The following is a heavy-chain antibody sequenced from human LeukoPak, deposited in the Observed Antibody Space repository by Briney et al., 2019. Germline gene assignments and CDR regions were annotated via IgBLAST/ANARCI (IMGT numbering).Heavy chain of an antibody. CDR2: IYYSGST. CDR3: ARATKSYYYDSSGTIDY. D-gene: IGHD3-22*01. V-gene: IGHV4-39*01. Sequence: SETLSLTCTVSGGSISSSSYYWGWIRQPPGKGLEWIGSIYYSGSTYYSPSLKSRVTVSVDTSKNQFSLKLSSVTAADTAVYYCARATKSYYYDSSGTIDYWGQGTLVTVSS. CDR1: GGSISSSSYY. J-gene: IGHJ4*02.